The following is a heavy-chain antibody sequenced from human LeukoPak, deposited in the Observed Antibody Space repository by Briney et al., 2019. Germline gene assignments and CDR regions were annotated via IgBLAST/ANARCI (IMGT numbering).Heavy chain of an antibody. V-gene: IGHV4-34*01. D-gene: IGHD4-17*01. Sequence: SETLSLTCDVSGVSFSTYYWSWVRQSPEKGLEWIGEVNHSGYTNYNPSLKGRVTISVDTSKNQFSLKLSSVTAADTAVYYCARQLYGSDYWGQGTLVTVSS. CDR1: GVSFSTYY. CDR2: VNHSGYT. J-gene: IGHJ4*02. CDR3: ARQLYGSDY.